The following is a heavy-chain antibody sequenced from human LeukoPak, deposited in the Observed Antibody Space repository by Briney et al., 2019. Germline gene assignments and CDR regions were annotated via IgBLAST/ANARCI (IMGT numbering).Heavy chain of an antibody. J-gene: IGHJ5*02. CDR2: IIPIFGTA. CDR1: GGTFSSYA. Sequence: VASVKVSCKASGGTFSSYAISWVRQAPGRGLEWMGGIIPIFGTANYAQKFQGRVTITADESTSTAYMELSSLRSEDTAVYYCASTRRYNWNDVNWFDPWGQGTLVTVSS. V-gene: IGHV1-69*13. D-gene: IGHD1-1*01. CDR3: ASTRRYNWNDVNWFDP.